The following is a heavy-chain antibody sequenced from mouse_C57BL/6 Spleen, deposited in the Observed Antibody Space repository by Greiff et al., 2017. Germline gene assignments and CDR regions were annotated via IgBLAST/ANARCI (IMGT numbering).Heavy chain of an antibody. CDR1: GYTFTDYN. D-gene: IGHD2-4*01. V-gene: IGHV1-22*01. J-gene: IGHJ2*01. CDR3: ARQGYDYAYFDY. CDR2: INPNNGGT. Sequence: EVQRVESGPELVKPGASVKMSCKASGYTFTDYNMHWVKQSHGKSLEWIGYINPNNGGTSYNQKFKGKATLTVNKSSSTAYMELRSLTSEDSAVYYCARQGYDYAYFDYWGQGTTLTVSS.